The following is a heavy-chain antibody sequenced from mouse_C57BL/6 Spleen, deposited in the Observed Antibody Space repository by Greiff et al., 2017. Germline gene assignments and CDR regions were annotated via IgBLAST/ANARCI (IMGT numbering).Heavy chain of an antibody. CDR3: TRDHGSTYAMDY. V-gene: IGHV5-9-1*02. CDR2: ISSGGDYI. J-gene: IGHJ4*01. CDR1: GFTFSSYA. D-gene: IGHD1-1*01. Sequence: EVTVVESGEGLVKPGGSLKLSCAASGFTFSSYAMSWVRQTPEKRLEWVAYISSGGDYIYYADTVKGRFTISRDNARNTMYLQMSSLKSEDTAMYYCTRDHGSTYAMDYWGQGTSVTVSS.